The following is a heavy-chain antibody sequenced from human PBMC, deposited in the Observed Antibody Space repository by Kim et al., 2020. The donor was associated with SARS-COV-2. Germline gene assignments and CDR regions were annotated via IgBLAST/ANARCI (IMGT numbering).Heavy chain of an antibody. Sequence: ASVKVSCKASGYTFTSYGISWVRQAPGQGLEWMGWISAYNGNTNYAQKLQGRVTMTTDTSTSTAYMELRSLRSDDTAVHYCARDNDDSSGYYHGYNWFDPWGQGTLVTVSS. CDR1: GYTFTSYG. CDR2: ISAYNGNT. J-gene: IGHJ5*02. D-gene: IGHD3-22*01. CDR3: ARDNDDSSGYYHGYNWFDP. V-gene: IGHV1-18*04.